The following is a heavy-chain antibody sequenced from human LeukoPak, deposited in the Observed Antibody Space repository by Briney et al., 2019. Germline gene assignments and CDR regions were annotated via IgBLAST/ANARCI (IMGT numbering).Heavy chain of an antibody. D-gene: IGHD2-2*01. CDR3: AAMRACSSTTCNLFDK. CDR2: ITTGSHYI. Sequence: SGGSLRLSCAASGFIFSTYDMNWVRQAPGKGLEWVSLITTGSHYIYYADSVKGRFTISRDNAKSSLFLQMNSLRAEDTAVYYCAAMRACSSTTCNLFDKWGQGTLVTVSS. J-gene: IGHJ4*02. CDR1: GFIFSTYD. V-gene: IGHV3-21*01.